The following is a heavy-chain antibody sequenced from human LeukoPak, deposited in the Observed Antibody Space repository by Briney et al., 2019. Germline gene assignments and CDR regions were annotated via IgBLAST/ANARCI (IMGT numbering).Heavy chain of an antibody. V-gene: IGHV3-30*02. CDR2: IRYDGSNK. D-gene: IGHD3-3*01. J-gene: IGHJ4*02. CDR1: GFTFSSYG. Sequence: GRSLRLSCAASGFTFSSYGMHWVRQAPGKGLEGVAFIRYDGSNKYYADSVKGRFTISRDNSKNTLYLQMNSLRAEDTAVYYCAKGIAYDFWSDQYYFDYWGQGTLVTVSS. CDR3: AKGIAYDFWSDQYYFDY.